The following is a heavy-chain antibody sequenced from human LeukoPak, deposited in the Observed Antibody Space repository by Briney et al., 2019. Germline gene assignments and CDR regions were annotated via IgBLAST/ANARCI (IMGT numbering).Heavy chain of an antibody. CDR1: GGTFSSYT. V-gene: IGHV1-69*02. CDR3: ATREGHGYSSGWYPN. CDR2: IIPILGIA. Sequence: SVKVSCKASGGTFSSYTISWVRQAPGQGLGWMGRIIPILGIANYAQKFQGRVTITADKSTSTAYMELSSLRSEDTAVYYCATREGHGYSSGWYPNWGQGTLVTVSS. J-gene: IGHJ4*02. D-gene: IGHD6-19*01.